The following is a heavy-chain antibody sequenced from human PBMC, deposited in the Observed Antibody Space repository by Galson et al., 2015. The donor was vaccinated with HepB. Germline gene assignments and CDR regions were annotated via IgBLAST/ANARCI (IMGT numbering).Heavy chain of an antibody. CDR1: GFTFSNAW. CDR2: IKSKTDGGTT. CDR3: TTVDDILTGYLYGWDAFDI. V-gene: IGHV3-15*01. Sequence: SLRLSCAASGFTFSNAWMSWVRQAPGKGLEWVGRIKSKTDGGTTDYAAPVKGRFTISRDDSKNTLYLQMNSLKTEDTAVYYCTTVDDILTGYLYGWDAFDIWGQGTMVTVSS. D-gene: IGHD3-9*01. J-gene: IGHJ3*02.